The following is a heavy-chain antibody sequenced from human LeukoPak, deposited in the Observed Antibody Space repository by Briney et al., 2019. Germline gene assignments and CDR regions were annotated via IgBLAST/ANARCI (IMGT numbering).Heavy chain of an antibody. J-gene: IGHJ5*02. Sequence: ASVNVSCKASGYTFIDSFMHWVRQAPGQGLEWMGWINPNSGGTNYAQKFQGRVTMTRDTSIRAVYMEWSSLRFDDTAMYYCARDAFRTVVSGWFDPWGQGTLVPVSS. V-gene: IGHV1-2*02. CDR2: INPNSGGT. D-gene: IGHD4-23*01. CDR3: ARDAFRTVVSGWFDP. CDR1: GYTFIDSF.